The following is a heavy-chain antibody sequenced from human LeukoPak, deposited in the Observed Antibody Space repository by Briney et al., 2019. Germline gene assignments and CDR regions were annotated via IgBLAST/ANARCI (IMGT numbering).Heavy chain of an antibody. Sequence: SETLSLTCTVSGGSISGGSYYWNWIRQPAGKGLEWIGHIRTSGRTSYKSSLKSRVTISIDTSNNEFSLRLSSVTAADTAIYYCARDHSGSFWTFDYWGQGSLVTVSS. D-gene: IGHD1-26*01. CDR1: GGSISGGSYY. J-gene: IGHJ4*02. CDR3: ARDHSGSFWTFDY. CDR2: IRTSGRT. V-gene: IGHV4-61*09.